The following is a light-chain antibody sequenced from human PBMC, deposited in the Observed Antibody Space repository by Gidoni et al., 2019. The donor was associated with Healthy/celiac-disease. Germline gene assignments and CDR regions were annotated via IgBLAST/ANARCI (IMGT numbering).Light chain of an antibody. V-gene: IGKV2-28*01. CDR1: QSLLHSNGYNY. J-gene: IGKJ1*01. CDR3: MQALQTPWT. CDR2: LGS. Sequence: IVMTQSPLSLPATPGEPASISCRSSQSLLHSNGYNYLDWYLQKPGQSPQLLIYLGSNRASGVPDRFSGSGSGTDFTLKISRVEAEDVGVYYCMQALQTPWTFGQGTKVEIK.